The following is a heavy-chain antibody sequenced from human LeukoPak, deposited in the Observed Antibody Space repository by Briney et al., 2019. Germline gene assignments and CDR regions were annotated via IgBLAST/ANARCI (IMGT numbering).Heavy chain of an antibody. CDR2: ISHDGSDK. CDR1: GFTFSDYG. CDR3: ASGGIRSGTDY. Sequence: GGSLRLSCAASGFTFSDYGMPWVRQAPGKGLEWVAVISHDGSDKYYADSVKGRFTISRDNSKNTLSVQMNSLRPDDTGIYYCASGGIRSGTDYWGQGTLVTVSS. J-gene: IGHJ4*02. V-gene: IGHV3-30*03. D-gene: IGHD3-16*01.